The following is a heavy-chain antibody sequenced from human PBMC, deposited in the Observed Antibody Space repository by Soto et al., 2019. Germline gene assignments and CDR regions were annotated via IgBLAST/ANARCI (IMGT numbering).Heavy chain of an antibody. CDR2: ISNSGGST. CDR1: GFTFSSHA. D-gene: IGHD4-17*01. Sequence: DVQLRESGGGLVQPGGSLRLSCAASGFTFSSHAMAWVRQAPGKGLEWVSGISNSGGSTYYADSVRGRFTISRDNSKNALDLQMSSLRVEDTAFYHCARDPVAEGTVNWFDPWGLGTLVTVSS. V-gene: IGHV3-23*01. CDR3: ARDPVAEGTVNWFDP. J-gene: IGHJ5*01.